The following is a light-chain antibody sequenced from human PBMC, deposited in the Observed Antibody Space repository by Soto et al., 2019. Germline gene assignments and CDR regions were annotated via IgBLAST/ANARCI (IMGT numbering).Light chain of an antibody. CDR3: QQRSKWPLLWT. Sequence: EIELTQSPATLSLSPEERATLSCRASQSISSSLAWYQQKPGQAPRLLIYDASNRATGIPARFSGSGSGTDFTLTISSLEPEDFVVYYCQQRSKWPLLWTFGGGTKVEIK. CDR1: QSISSS. CDR2: DAS. J-gene: IGKJ4*01. V-gene: IGKV3-11*01.